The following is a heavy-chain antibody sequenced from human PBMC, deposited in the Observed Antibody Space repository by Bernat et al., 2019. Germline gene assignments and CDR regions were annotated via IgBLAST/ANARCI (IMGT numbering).Heavy chain of an antibody. V-gene: IGHV3-66*01. CDR2: IYSGGST. CDR3: AKDRYDILTGYGWEYYYGMDV. D-gene: IGHD3-9*01. CDR1: GFTVSSNY. J-gene: IGHJ6*02. Sequence: EVQLVESGGGLVQPGGSLRLSCAASGFTVSSNYMSWVRQAPGKGLEWVSVIYSGGSTYYADSVKGRFTISRDNSKNTLYLQMNSLRAEDTAVYYCAKDRYDILTGYGWEYYYGMDVWGQGTTVTVSS.